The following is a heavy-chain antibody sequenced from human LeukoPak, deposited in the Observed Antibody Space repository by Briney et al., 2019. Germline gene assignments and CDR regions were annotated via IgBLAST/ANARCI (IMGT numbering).Heavy chain of an antibody. CDR2: IYSGGST. J-gene: IGHJ4*02. CDR1: GFTVSSNY. Sequence: GESLRLSCAASGFTVSSNYMSWVRQAPGKGLEWVSVIYSGGSTYYADSVKGRFTISRDNSKNTLYLQMNSLRAEDMAVYYCARGIRYSGSSGWYGVLRGPGFDYWGQGTLVTVSS. CDR3: ARGIRYSGSSGWYGVLRGPGFDY. D-gene: IGHD6-19*01. V-gene: IGHV3-53*01.